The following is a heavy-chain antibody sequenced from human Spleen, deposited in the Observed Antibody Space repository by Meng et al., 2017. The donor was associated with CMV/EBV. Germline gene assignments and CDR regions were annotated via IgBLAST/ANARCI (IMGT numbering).Heavy chain of an antibody. CDR3: ATYYDISKYYFDY. CDR1: GYTFTSYA. V-gene: IGHV1-3*02. Sequence: ASVKVSCKASGYTFTSYAMHWVRQAPGQRLEWMGWSNAGNGNTKYSQEFQGRVTITRDTSASTAYMELNSLRSEDTAVYYCATYYDISKYYFDYWGQGTLVTVSS. D-gene: IGHD3-9*01. J-gene: IGHJ4*02. CDR2: SNAGNGNT.